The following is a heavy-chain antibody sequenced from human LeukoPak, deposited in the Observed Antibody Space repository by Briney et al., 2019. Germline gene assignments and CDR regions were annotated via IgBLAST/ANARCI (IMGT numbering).Heavy chain of an antibody. Sequence: GGSLRLSCAASGFTFSSYNMNWVRQAPGRGLEWVSSISSSSDYIYYADSVKGRFTISRDNAKNSLYLQMKSLRAEDTAVYYCARGKTSQNIVTRKTYNWFDPWGQGTLVTVSS. J-gene: IGHJ5*02. CDR3: ARGKTSQNIVTRKTYNWFDP. D-gene: IGHD2/OR15-2a*01. V-gene: IGHV3-21*01. CDR1: GFTFSSYN. CDR2: ISSSSDYI.